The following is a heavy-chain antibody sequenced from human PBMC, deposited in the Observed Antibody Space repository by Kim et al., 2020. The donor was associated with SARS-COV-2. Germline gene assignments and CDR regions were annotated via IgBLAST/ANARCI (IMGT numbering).Heavy chain of an antibody. D-gene: IGHD5-12*01. Sequence: GGSLRLSCAASGFTFSSYGMHWVRQAPGKGLEWVAVIWYDGSNKYYADSVKGRFTISRDNSKNTLYLQMNSLRAEDTAVYYCARDGALIPEWLRPAPELGYGMDVRGQGTTVTVSS. V-gene: IGHV3-33*01. CDR2: IWYDGSNK. CDR1: GFTFSSYG. J-gene: IGHJ6*02. CDR3: ARDGALIPEWLRPAPELGYGMDV.